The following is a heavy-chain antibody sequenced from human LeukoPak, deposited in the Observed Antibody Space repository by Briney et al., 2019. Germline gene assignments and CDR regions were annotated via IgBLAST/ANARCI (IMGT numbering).Heavy chain of an antibody. CDR2: MNPNSGNT. J-gene: IGHJ5*02. Sequence: ASVKVSCKASGYTFTSYDINWVRQATGQGLEWMGWMNPNSGNTGYAQKFQGRVTMIRNTSISTAYMELSSLRSEDTAVYYCARGTRYCSGGSCYFWFDPWGQGTLVTVSS. D-gene: IGHD2-15*01. CDR1: GYTFTSYD. CDR3: ARGTRYCSGGSCYFWFDP. V-gene: IGHV1-8*01.